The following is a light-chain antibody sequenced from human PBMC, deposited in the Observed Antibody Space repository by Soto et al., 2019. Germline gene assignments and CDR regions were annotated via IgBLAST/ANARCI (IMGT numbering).Light chain of an antibody. Sequence: QSVLTQPPSVSGAPGQSVTISCIGSGSNIGAGYDVHWYQQLPGVAPKLLIFDTTNRPSGVPGRFSGSKSGASASLAITGLLPEHEADFFCQSFDTNLNAVVFGGGTKLTVL. CDR2: DTT. J-gene: IGLJ2*01. CDR1: GSNIGAGYD. CDR3: QSFDTNLNAVV. V-gene: IGLV1-40*01.